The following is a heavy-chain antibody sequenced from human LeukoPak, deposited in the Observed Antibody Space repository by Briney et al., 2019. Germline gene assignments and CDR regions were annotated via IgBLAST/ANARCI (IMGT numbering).Heavy chain of an antibody. Sequence: GGSLRLSCAASGFTFSSYGMHWVRQAPGKGLEWVAVISYDGSNKYYADSVKGRFTISRDSSKNTLYLQMNSLRAEDTAVYYCAKDLCSGGSCYYFDYWGQGTLVTVSS. D-gene: IGHD2-15*01. J-gene: IGHJ4*02. V-gene: IGHV3-30*18. CDR1: GFTFSSYG. CDR2: ISYDGSNK. CDR3: AKDLCSGGSCYYFDY.